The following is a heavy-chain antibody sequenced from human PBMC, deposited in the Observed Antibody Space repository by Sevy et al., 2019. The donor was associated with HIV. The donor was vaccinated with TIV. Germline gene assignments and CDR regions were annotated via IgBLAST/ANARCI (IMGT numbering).Heavy chain of an antibody. J-gene: IGHJ3*02. CDR2: ISYVGTNK. Sequence: GGSLRLSCAASGFTFSSYAMHWVRQAPGKGLEWVAFISYVGTNKDYADSVKGRFTISRDNLKNTLSLEMSSLRAEDTAVYYCARGWRRVILDTLDIWGQGTMVTVSS. V-gene: IGHV3-30-3*01. CDR3: ARGWRRVILDTLDI. D-gene: IGHD3-22*01. CDR1: GFTFSSYA.